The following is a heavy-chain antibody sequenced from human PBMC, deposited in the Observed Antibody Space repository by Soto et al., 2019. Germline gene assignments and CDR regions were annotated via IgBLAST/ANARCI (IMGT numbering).Heavy chain of an antibody. D-gene: IGHD2-21*02. V-gene: IGHV1-58*01. CDR1: EFTFTTAT. CDR2: IVVGSGHT. Sequence: QVQLEQSGPEVKTPGTSVKVSCKASEFTFTTATVQWVRQARGQSLEWIGRIVVGSGHTNYAEKFQDRVTITRDVSTETAYMELTNLRSEDTAAYYCATDWGWGGDCPLDYWGQGTLVTVSS. CDR3: ATDWGWGGDCPLDY. J-gene: IGHJ4*02.